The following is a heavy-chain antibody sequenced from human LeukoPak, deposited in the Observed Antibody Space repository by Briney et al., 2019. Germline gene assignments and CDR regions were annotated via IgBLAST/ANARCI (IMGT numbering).Heavy chain of an antibody. Sequence: SQTLSLTCTASGGSISSGNYYWSWIRQPAGKGLEWIGRIYTSGSTNYNPSLKSRGTISVDTSKNQFSLKLSSVTAADTAVYYCARVSGDYYASVWGQGILVTVSS. CDR2: IYTSGST. D-gene: IGHD1-26*01. CDR1: GGSISSGNYY. V-gene: IGHV4-61*02. J-gene: IGHJ4*02. CDR3: ARVSGDYYASV.